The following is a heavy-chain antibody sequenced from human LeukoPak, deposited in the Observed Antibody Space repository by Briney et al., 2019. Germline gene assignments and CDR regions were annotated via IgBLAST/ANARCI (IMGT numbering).Heavy chain of an antibody. CDR2: INHSGST. D-gene: IGHD5-12*01. J-gene: IGHJ4*02. V-gene: IGHV4-34*01. CDR3: ARLEGGEWLRYGGY. CDR1: GGSFSGYY. Sequence: PSETLSLTCAVYGGSFSGYYWSWIRQPPGKGLEWIGEINHSGSTNYNPSLKSRVTISVDTSKNQFSLKLSSVTAADTAVYYCARLEGGEWLRYGGYWGQGTLVTVSS.